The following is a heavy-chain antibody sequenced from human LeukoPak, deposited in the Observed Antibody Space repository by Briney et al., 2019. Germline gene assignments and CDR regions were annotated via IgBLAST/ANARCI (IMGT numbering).Heavy chain of an antibody. V-gene: IGHV3-23*01. CDR3: AKDNSVAGTTNLDS. J-gene: IGHJ4*02. CDR1: GFTFSSSA. CDR2: ISASGGST. Sequence: GGSLRLSCAASGFTFSSSAMSWVRQVPGKGLEWVSGISASGGSTNYADSVKGRFTISRDNSKNTLYLHMNSLRAEDTAVYYCAKDNSVAGTTNLDSWGQGTLVTVSS. D-gene: IGHD6-19*01.